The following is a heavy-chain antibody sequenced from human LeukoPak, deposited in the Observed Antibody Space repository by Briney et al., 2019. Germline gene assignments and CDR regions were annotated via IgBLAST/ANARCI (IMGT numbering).Heavy chain of an antibody. D-gene: IGHD3-22*01. CDR3: ARCPYYDSSGYYCDY. Sequence: SETLSLTCTVSGGSISSSSYYWGWIRQPPGKGLEGIGSIYYSGSTYYNPSLKSRVTISVDTSKNQFSLKLSSVTAADTAVYYCARCPYYDSSGYYCDYWGQGTLVTVSS. CDR2: IYYSGST. CDR1: GGSISSSSYY. V-gene: IGHV4-39*07. J-gene: IGHJ4*02.